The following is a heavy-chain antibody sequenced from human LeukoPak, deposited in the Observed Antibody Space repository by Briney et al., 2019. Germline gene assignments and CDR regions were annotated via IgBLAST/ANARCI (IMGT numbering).Heavy chain of an antibody. Sequence: ASVKVSCKASGYTFTSYYMHWERQAPGQGLEWMGIINPSGGSTSYAQKFQGRVTMTRDTSTSTVYMELSSLRSEDTAVYYCARAVYCSGGSCYSGPTFDYWGQGTLVTVSS. V-gene: IGHV1-46*01. J-gene: IGHJ4*02. CDR2: INPSGGST. CDR1: GYTFTSYY. CDR3: ARAVYCSGGSCYSGPTFDY. D-gene: IGHD2-15*01.